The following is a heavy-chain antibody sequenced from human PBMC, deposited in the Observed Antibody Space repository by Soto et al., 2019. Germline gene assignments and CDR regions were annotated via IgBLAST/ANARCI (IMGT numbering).Heavy chain of an antibody. V-gene: IGHV3-7*01. CDR1: GFTFSSNG. J-gene: IGHJ3*02. CDR2: IKPDGSEK. CDR3: ARFLDI. Sequence: PGESLKISCAASGFTFSSNGMTWVRQAPGKGLEWVANIKPDGSEKYYGDSVKGRFSISRDNVKNSLYLQMNSLRAEDTALYYCARFLDIWGQGTMVTVSS.